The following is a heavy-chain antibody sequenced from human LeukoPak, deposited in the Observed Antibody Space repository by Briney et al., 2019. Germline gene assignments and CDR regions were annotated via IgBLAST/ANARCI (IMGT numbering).Heavy chain of an antibody. CDR1: GGSISSGGYS. D-gene: IGHD3-10*01. J-gene: IGHJ4*02. V-gene: IGHV4-31*11. CDR2: VYDSGST. CDR3: ARVPIIRGVIED. Sequence: SETLSLTCAVSGGSISSGGYSWSWIRQHPGKGLERIGYVYDSGSTYYNPSLKSRVTISADTSKNQFSLKLSSVTAADTAVFYCARVPIIRGVIEDWGQGTLVSVSS.